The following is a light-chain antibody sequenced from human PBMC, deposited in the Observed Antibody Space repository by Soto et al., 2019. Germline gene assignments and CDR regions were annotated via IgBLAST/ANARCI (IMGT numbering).Light chain of an antibody. V-gene: IGKV3-15*01. CDR2: RAS. CDR3: QQYSNWPLT. Sequence: EIVMTQSPATLSVSPGERATLSCRASQSVYSNLAWYQQKPGQAPRLLIYRASTRATGFPARFSGSGSGTEFTLTISSLQSEDFAVYFCQQYSNWPLTFGGGTKVEIK. CDR1: QSVYSN. J-gene: IGKJ4*01.